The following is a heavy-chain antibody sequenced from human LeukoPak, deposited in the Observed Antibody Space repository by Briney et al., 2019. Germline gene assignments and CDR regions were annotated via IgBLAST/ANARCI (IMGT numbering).Heavy chain of an antibody. CDR1: GFAFSSYA. D-gene: IGHD3-3*01. J-gene: IGHJ6*02. CDR2: VSGSGGST. V-gene: IGHV3-23*01. CDR3: ASSVRIFGVVILYGMDV. Sequence: GGSLRLSRAASGFAFSSYAMSWVRQAPGKGLEWVSAVSGSGGSTYYADSVKGRFTISRDNSKNTLYLQMNSLRAEDTAVYYCASSVRIFGVVILYGMDVWGQGTTVTVSS.